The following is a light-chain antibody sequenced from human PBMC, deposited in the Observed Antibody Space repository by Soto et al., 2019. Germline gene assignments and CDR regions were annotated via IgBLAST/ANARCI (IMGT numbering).Light chain of an antibody. Sequence: QSVLTQQPSVSGAPGQRVTISCTGSSSNIGAGYDVHWYQQLPGTAPKLLIYGNSNRPSGVPDRLSGSKSGTSASLAITGLQAEDEADYYCQSYDSSLSNWVFGEGTKLTVL. J-gene: IGLJ3*02. CDR1: SSNIGAGYD. V-gene: IGLV1-40*01. CDR2: GNS. CDR3: QSYDSSLSNWV.